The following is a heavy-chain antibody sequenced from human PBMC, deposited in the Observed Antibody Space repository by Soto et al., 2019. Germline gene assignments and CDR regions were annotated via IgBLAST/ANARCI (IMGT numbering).Heavy chain of an antibody. CDR2: INAGNGNT. CDR3: ARFRYGDQTLGP. CDR1: GYTFTRYF. V-gene: IGHV1-3*01. J-gene: IGHJ5*02. D-gene: IGHD4-17*01. Sequence: SCKTSGYTFTRYFVSCLLQAPGQRLEWMVWINAGNGNTKYSQKFQGRVTITRDTSASTAYMELSSLRSEDTAVYYCARFRYGDQTLGPWGQGTLVTVSS.